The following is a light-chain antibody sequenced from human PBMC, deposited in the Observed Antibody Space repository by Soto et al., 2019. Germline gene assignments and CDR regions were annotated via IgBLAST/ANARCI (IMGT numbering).Light chain of an antibody. CDR2: KAS. V-gene: IGKV1-5*03. Sequence: DVQMTQSPSTLSASVGDRVTITCRASQTIGSLLAWYKQKAGKAPNLLLYKASSLESGVPSRFSGSGFGTGFTLTITGLQPDEFASYYCQHYNSWAFGQGTKVEI. CDR1: QTIGSL. CDR3: QHYNSWA. J-gene: IGKJ1*01.